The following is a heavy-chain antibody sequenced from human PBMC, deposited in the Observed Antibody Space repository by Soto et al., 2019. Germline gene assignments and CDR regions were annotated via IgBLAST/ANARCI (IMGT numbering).Heavy chain of an antibody. CDR1: GGSIGSYY. J-gene: IGHJ4*02. CDR3: AKGSIAVAGYHHCFDY. D-gene: IGHD6-19*01. CDR2: IYYSDSI. V-gene: IGHV4-59*08. Sequence: SETLSLTCTVSGGSIGSYYWSWIRQPPGKGLEWIGYIYYSDSINYNPSLKSRVIISDDTSKNQFSLKLSSVTAADTAVYYCAKGSIAVAGYHHCFDYWGQGTLVTVSS.